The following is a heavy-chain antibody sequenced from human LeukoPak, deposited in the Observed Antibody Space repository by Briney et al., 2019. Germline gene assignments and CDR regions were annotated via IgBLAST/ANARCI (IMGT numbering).Heavy chain of an antibody. Sequence: GASVKVSCKASGYTFTSYYMHWVRQAPGQGLEWMGIINPSGGSTSYAQKFQGRVTMTRDTSTSTVYMELSSLGSEDTAVYYCAREGYYDSSGYYNWFDPWGQGTLVTVSS. CDR2: INPSGGST. J-gene: IGHJ5*02. CDR3: AREGYYDSSGYYNWFDP. V-gene: IGHV1-46*01. D-gene: IGHD3-22*01. CDR1: GYTFTSYY.